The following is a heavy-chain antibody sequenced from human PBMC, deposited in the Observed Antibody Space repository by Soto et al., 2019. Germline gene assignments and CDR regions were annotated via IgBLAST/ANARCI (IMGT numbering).Heavy chain of an antibody. CDR2: IHHSGAT. CDR3: ATQGFYRMGV. V-gene: IGHV4-4*02. Sequence: QVQLQESGPGLVQPSGTLSLTCTVSGDSISGDDWWSWVRQPPAKGLEWIGEIHHSGATNYNPSLKSRVTISVDKSKNQFSLKLNSVTAADTAMFYCATQGFYRMGVWGRGTTVTVSS. J-gene: IGHJ6*02. CDR1: GDSISGDDW.